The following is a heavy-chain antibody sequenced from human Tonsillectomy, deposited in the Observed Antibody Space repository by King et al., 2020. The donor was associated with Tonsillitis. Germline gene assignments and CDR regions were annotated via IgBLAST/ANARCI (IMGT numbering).Heavy chain of an antibody. CDR1: GGSISSGDKY. J-gene: IGHJ4*02. Sequence: QLQESGPVLVKPSQTLSLTCTVSGGSISSGDKYGSWIRQPPGKGLECIGDIYYSGSSSSNPYLKSRVTISVDRSENQFSLKLTSVTAADTAVYYCARWGDYYDSSAYDYWGQGTLVIVSS. V-gene: IGHV4-30-4*01. CDR3: ARWGDYYDSSAYDY. CDR2: IYYSGSS. D-gene: IGHD3-22*01.